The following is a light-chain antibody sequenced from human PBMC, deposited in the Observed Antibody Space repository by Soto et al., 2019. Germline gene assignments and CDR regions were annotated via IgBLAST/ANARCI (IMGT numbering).Light chain of an antibody. CDR2: AAS. Sequence: DIQMTQSPSSLSASLGDRVTITCRASQSISNFLNWLQHKPGNAPKVLISAASTLQSGVPSRFSGSVSGTDFTLTISSLQPEDSASYYCQQYYNSVLTFGGGTKVDIK. CDR1: QSISNF. CDR3: QQYYNSVLT. J-gene: IGKJ4*01. V-gene: IGKV1-39*01.